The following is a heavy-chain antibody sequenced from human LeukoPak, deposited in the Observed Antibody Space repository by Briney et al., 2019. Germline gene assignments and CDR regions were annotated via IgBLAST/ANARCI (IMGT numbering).Heavy chain of an antibody. CDR3: ARAQRFGELLLLHYYGMDV. CDR2: ISYDGSNK. Sequence: AGGSLRLSCAASGFTFSSYAMHWVRQAPGKGLEWVAVISYDGSNKYYADSVKGRFTISRDNSKNTLYLQMNSLRAEDTAVYYCARAQRFGELLLLHYYGMDVWGQGTTVTVSS. V-gene: IGHV3-30-3*01. D-gene: IGHD3-10*01. CDR1: GFTFSSYA. J-gene: IGHJ6*02.